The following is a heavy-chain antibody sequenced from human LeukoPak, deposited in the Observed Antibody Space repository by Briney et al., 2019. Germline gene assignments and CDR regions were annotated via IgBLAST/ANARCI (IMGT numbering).Heavy chain of an antibody. CDR2: IWYDGSNK. CDR1: GFTFSSYG. V-gene: IGHV3-33*06. D-gene: IGHD2-21*02. J-gene: IGHJ3*02. CDR3: AKSYCGGDCYSLVGAFDI. Sequence: GGSLRLSCAASGFTFSSYGMHWVRQAPGKGLEWVPVIWYDGSNKYYADSVKGRFTISRDNSKNTLYRQMNSLRAEDTTVYCCAKSYCGGDCYSLVGAFDIWGQGTMVTVSS.